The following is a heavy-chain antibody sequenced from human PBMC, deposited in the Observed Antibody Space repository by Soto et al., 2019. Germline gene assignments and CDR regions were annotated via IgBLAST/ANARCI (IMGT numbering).Heavy chain of an antibody. CDR1: GYTFTSYD. J-gene: IGHJ4*02. D-gene: IGHD3-22*01. CDR3: AASYRNYYDSSGYLFDY. Sequence: ASVKVSCKASGYTFTSYDINWVRQATGQGLEWMGWMNPNSGNTGYAQKFQGRVTMTRNTSISTAYMELSSLRSEDTAVYYCAASYRNYYDSSGYLFDYWGQGTLVTVSS. V-gene: IGHV1-8*01. CDR2: MNPNSGNT.